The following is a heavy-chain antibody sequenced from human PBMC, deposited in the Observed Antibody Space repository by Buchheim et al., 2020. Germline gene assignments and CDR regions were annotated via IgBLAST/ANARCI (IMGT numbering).Heavy chain of an antibody. V-gene: IGHV3-74*03. J-gene: IGHJ2*01. CDR2: INTDGSST. Sequence: EVQLVESGGGLVQPGGSLRLSCAASGFSFSGYWMRWVRQAPGEALVWVSRINTDGSSTTYADSVKGRFTIFRDNVKNTLYLQMNSLRADDTAMYFCARDRIVGATTWYFDLWGRGTL. CDR3: ARDRIVGATTWYFDL. CDR1: GFSFSGYW. D-gene: IGHD1-26*01.